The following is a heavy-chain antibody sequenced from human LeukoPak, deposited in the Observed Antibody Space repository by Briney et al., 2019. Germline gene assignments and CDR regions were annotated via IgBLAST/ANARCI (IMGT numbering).Heavy chain of an antibody. CDR2: ISGSGGST. Sequence: TGGSLRLSCAASGFTFSSYAMSWVRQAPGKGLEWVSVISGSGGSTYYADSVKGRFTISRDNSKNTLYLQMNSLRAEDTAVYYCARKEAYCGGDCLNGMDVWGQGTTVTVSS. CDR1: GFTFSSYA. V-gene: IGHV3-23*01. D-gene: IGHD2-21*02. CDR3: ARKEAYCGGDCLNGMDV. J-gene: IGHJ6*02.